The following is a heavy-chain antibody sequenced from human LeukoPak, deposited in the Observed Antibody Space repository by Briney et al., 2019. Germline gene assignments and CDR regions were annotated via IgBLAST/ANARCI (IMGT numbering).Heavy chain of an antibody. CDR2: IYTSGST. J-gene: IGHJ6*03. CDR3: ARVPGYADYYYYYYIDV. Sequence: SQPLSLTCTVSGGSISSGSYYWSWIRQPAGKGLEWIGRIYTSGSTNYNPSLKSRVTISVDTSKNQFSLKLSSVTAADTAVYYCARVPGYADYYYYYYIDVGGKGTTVTVSS. D-gene: IGHD3-16*01. V-gene: IGHV4-61*02. CDR1: GGSISSGSYY.